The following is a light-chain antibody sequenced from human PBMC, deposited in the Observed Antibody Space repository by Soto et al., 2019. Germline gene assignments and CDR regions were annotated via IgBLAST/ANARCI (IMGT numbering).Light chain of an antibody. CDR1: SSDVGSYNL. J-gene: IGLJ2*01. V-gene: IGLV2-23*03. CDR3: CSYAGSSTFGVV. CDR2: EGS. Sequence: QSLLTQPASVSGSPGQSITISCTGTSSDVGSYNLVSWYQQHPGKAPELMIYEGSKRPSGVSNRFSGSKSGNTASLTISGLQAEDEADYYCCSYAGSSTFGVVFGGGTKLTVL.